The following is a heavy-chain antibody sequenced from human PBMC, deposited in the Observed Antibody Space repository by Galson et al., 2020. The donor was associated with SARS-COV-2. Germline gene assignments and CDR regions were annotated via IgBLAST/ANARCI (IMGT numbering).Heavy chain of an antibody. CDR2: INPNSGGT. CDR3: ARDFSRHAYYDIWTGYYPPDY. J-gene: IGHJ4*02. V-gene: IGHV1-2*06. Sequence: ASVKVSCKASGYTFTGYYMHWVRQAPGQGLEWMGRINPNSGGTNYAQKFQGRVTMTRDTSISTAYMELSRLRSDDTAVYYCARDFSRHAYYDIWTGYYPPDYWGQGTLVTVSS. D-gene: IGHD3-9*01. CDR1: GYTFTGYY.